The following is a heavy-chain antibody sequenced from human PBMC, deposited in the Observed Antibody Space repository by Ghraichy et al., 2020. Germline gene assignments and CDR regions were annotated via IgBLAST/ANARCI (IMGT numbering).Heavy chain of an antibody. CDR2: INHSGST. CDR1: GGSFSGYY. D-gene: IGHD3-10*01. J-gene: IGHJ5*02. Sequence: SETLSLTCAVYGGSFSGYYWSWIRQPPGKGLEWIGEINHSGSTNYNPSLKSRVTISVDTSKNQFSLKLSSVTAADTAVYYCARGGYYGSGWNWFDPWGQGTLVTVSS. V-gene: IGHV4-34*01. CDR3: ARGGYYGSGWNWFDP.